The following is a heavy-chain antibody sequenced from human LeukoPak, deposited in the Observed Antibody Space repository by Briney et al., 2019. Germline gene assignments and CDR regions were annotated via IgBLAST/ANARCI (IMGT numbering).Heavy chain of an antibody. Sequence: GASVKVSCKASGYTFTSYDINWVRQATGQGLEWMGWMNPNSGNTGCAQKFQGRVTMTRNTSISTAYMELSSLRSEDTAVYYCARGRGHILGYCSSTSCYRPDYYYYMDVWGKGTTVTVSS. CDR3: ARGRGHILGYCSSTSCYRPDYYYYMDV. CDR2: MNPNSGNT. J-gene: IGHJ6*03. CDR1: GYTFTSYD. V-gene: IGHV1-8*01. D-gene: IGHD2-2*01.